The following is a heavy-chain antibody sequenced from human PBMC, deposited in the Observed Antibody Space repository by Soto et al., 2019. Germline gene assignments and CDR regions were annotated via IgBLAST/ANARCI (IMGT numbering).Heavy chain of an antibody. CDR2: ISSSGSAI. J-gene: IGHJ3*02. D-gene: IGHD2-21*02. V-gene: IGHV3-11*01. CDR1: GFTFSDYY. Sequence: PGGSLRLSCAASGFTFSDYYMSWIRQAPGKGLEWVSYISSSGSAIYYADSVKGRFTISRDNAKNSLYLQMNSLRAEDTAVYYCARGPFPLTVLYGGNSDGAFDIWGQGTMVTVSS. CDR3: ARGPFPLTVLYGGNSDGAFDI.